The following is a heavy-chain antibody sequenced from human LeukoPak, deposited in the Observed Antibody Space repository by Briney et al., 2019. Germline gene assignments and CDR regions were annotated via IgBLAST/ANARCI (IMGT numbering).Heavy chain of an antibody. V-gene: IGHV3-7*01. Sequence: GGSLRLSCAASGFTFSSYWMNWVRQAPGKGLEWVAKIKEDGSEKYYVDSVKGRFTISRDNAKNSLYLQMNSLRAEDTAVYYCARENYYDSSGYLGYWGQGTLVTVSS. CDR2: IKEDGSEK. D-gene: IGHD3-22*01. CDR1: GFTFSSYW. J-gene: IGHJ4*02. CDR3: ARENYYDSSGYLGY.